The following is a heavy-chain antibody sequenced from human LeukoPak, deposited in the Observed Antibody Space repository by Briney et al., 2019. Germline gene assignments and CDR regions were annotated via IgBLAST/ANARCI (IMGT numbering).Heavy chain of an antibody. CDR1: GGSISSHY. CDR3: AREGCTNGVCPFDY. J-gene: IGHJ4*02. V-gene: IGHV4-59*11. D-gene: IGHD2-8*01. CDR2: IYYSGST. Sequence: SETLSLTCIVSGGSISSHYWSWIRQPPGKGLEWIGYIYYSGSTNYNPSLKSRVTISVDTSKNQFSLKLSSVTAADTAVYYCAREGCTNGVCPFDYWGQGTLVTVSS.